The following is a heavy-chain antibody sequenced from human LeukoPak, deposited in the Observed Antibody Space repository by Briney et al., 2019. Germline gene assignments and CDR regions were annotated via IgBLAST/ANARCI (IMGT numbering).Heavy chain of an antibody. CDR1: GFTFSSYS. CDR2: IFSSTT. CDR3: ARTHSRGYYRGFDF. Sequence: PGGSLSLSCAASGFTFSSYSMNWVRQAPGKGLEWVSYIFSSTTYYADSVKGRFTISRDNAKNSLYLQMNSLREEDTAVYYCARTHSRGYYRGFDFWGQGTLVTVSS. J-gene: IGHJ4*02. V-gene: IGHV3-48*02. D-gene: IGHD3-22*01.